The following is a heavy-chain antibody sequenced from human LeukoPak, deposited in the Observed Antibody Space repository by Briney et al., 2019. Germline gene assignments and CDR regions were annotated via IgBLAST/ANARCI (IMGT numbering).Heavy chain of an antibody. CDR2: ISDGGSDT. CDR1: GFIFSTYA. J-gene: IGHJ4*02. V-gene: IGHV3-23*01. D-gene: IGHD4-17*01. CDR3: AKALYGDYGRFDY. Sequence: GGSLRLSCAASGFIFSTYAMSWVRQAPGKGLDWVSTISDGGSDTHYADSVKGRFTISRDNSKNTLYLQMNSLRAEDTAVYYCAKALYGDYGRFDYWGQGTLVTVSS.